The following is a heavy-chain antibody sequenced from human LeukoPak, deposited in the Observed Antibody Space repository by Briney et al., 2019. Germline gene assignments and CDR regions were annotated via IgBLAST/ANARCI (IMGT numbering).Heavy chain of an antibody. V-gene: IGHV4-39*01. J-gene: IGHJ4*02. CDR2: IYYSGST. D-gene: IGHD4-17*01. CDR3: ASLSDYGDQLDY. Sequence: SETLSLTCTVSGGSISSSSYYWGWIRQPPGKGLEWIGSIYYSGSTYYNPSLKSRVTISVDTSKNQFSLKLSSVTAADTAVYYCASLSDYGDQLDYWGQGTLVTVSS. CDR1: GGSISSSSYY.